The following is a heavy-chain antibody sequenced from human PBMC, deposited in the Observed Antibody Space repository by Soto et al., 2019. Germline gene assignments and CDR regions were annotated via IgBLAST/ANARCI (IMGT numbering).Heavy chain of an antibody. D-gene: IGHD2-21*01. V-gene: IGHV3-11*06. CDR1: GFTFSDHY. CDR3: SRGGGGGLFDL. Sequence: QVQLVESGGGLVKPGGSLRLSCASSGFTFSDHYMSWIRRSPGKGVELLSYISPRTTYKNYADSVKGRFAISRDNAKNSLYLQLNSLRAEDTAIYYCSRGGGGGLFDLWGQGTFVTVSS. CDR2: ISPRTTYK. J-gene: IGHJ4*02.